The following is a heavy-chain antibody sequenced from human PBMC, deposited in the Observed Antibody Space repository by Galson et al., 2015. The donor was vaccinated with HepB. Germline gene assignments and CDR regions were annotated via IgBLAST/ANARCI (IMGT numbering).Heavy chain of an antibody. CDR1: GDSVSSNSAA. Sequence: CAISGDSVSSNSAAWNWIRQSPSRGLEWLGRTYYRSKWYNDYAVSVKSRITINPDTSKNQFSLKLSSVTAADTAMYYCARDRGVTTANSAYFDLWGRITLVTVSS. V-gene: IGHV6-1*01. J-gene: IGHJ2*01. CDR3: ARDRGVTTANSAYFDL. CDR2: TYYRSKWYN. D-gene: IGHD4-17*01.